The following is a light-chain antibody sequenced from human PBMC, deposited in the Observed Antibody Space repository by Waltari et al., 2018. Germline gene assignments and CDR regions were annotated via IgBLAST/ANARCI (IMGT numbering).Light chain of an antibody. Sequence: QSLLTQAPSASGTPGQRVTVSCSGSMRNVGGGGVDCYQQDPGEAPKLLSYSHEPRPSAVPDRFSGSKSGNSASLAIRGLRSEEEGDYYCASWDSGLKAYVFGTGTKVTAL. V-gene: IGLV1-44*01. CDR3: ASWDSGLKAYV. CDR2: SHE. CDR1: MRNVGGGG. J-gene: IGLJ1*01.